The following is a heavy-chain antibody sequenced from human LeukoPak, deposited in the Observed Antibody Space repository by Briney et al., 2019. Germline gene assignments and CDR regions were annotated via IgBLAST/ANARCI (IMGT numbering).Heavy chain of an antibody. CDR3: ARVGYDILTGYLGITDY. CDR1: GFTFDNYA. J-gene: IGHJ4*02. V-gene: IGHV3-48*01. D-gene: IGHD3-9*01. Sequence: GGSLRLSCAASGFTFDNYAMNWVRQAPGKGLEWVSYISSSSSTIYYADSVKGRFTISRDNAKNSLYLQMNSLRAEDTAVYYCARVGYDILTGYLGITDYWGQGTLVTVSS. CDR2: ISSSSSTI.